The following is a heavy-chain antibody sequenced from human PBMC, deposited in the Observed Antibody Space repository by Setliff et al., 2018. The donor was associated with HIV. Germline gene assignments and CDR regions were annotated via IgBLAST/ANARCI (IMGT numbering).Heavy chain of an antibody. CDR1: GFTFSSHS. J-gene: IGHJ6*02. D-gene: IGHD1-7*01. CDR2: ISSSSSYI. V-gene: IGHV3-21*01. Sequence: GGSLRLSCAASGFTFSSHSMNWVRQAPGKGLEWVSSISSSSSYINYADSVKGRFTISRDNAKNSLYLQMDSLRAEDTAVYYCARDQGNYVPLGYYYGMDVWCQGTTVTVSS. CDR3: ARDQGNYVPLGYYYGMDV.